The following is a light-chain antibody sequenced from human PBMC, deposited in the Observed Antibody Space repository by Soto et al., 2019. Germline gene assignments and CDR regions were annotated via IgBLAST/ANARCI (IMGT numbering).Light chain of an antibody. CDR1: QSVSSN. Sequence: EIVMTQSTATLSVSPGERATLSCRASQSVSSNLAWYQQKPGQAPRLLIYGASTRATGIPARFSGSGSGTEFTLTISSLQSEDFAVYYCHQYNNWPPFTFGPGTKVDIK. V-gene: IGKV3-15*01. J-gene: IGKJ3*01. CDR2: GAS. CDR3: HQYNNWPPFT.